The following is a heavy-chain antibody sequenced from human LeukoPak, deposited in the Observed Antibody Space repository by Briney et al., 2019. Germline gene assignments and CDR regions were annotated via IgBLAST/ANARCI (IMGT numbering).Heavy chain of an antibody. Sequence: GGSLRLSCAASGFTFSTYAMSWVRQAPGKGLEWVSALSPSGGITYYEDFVKGRFTISRDNSKNTLYLQMNSLSAEDTAVYYCAKGVNYFVLEYWGQGTLVTISS. V-gene: IGHV3-23*01. D-gene: IGHD3-10*02. J-gene: IGHJ4*02. CDR3: AKGVNYFVLEY. CDR1: GFTFSTYA. CDR2: LSPSGGIT.